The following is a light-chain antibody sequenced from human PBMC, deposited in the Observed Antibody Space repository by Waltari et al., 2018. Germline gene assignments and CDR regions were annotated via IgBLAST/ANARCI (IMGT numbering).Light chain of an antibody. CDR2: AAS. V-gene: IGKV1-12*01. CDR3: QQGYNTPPT. Sequence: DIQMTQSPSSLSASVGDKVTITCRASQGSSSWLAWYQQKPGKAPKLLIYAASSLQSGVPSRFSGSGSGTDYTLTISSLQPEDFAIYYCQQGYNTPPTFGQGTKVEIK. J-gene: IGKJ1*01. CDR1: QGSSSW.